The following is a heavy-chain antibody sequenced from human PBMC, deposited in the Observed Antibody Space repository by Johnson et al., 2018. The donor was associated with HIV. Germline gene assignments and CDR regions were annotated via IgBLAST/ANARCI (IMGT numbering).Heavy chain of an antibody. V-gene: IGHV3-7*03. CDR2: IKPDGSEK. Sequence: VQLVESGGGVVQPGRALRLSCVVSGFTFSSYGVHWARKAPGKGLEWVANIKPDGSEKYYVDSVKGRFTISRDNAKNSLYLQMNSLRGEDTAVYYCARTGRRVVVRGGAFDIWGQGTLVTVSS. J-gene: IGHJ3*02. CDR3: ARTGRRVVVRGGAFDI. CDR1: GFTFSSYG. D-gene: IGHD3-22*01.